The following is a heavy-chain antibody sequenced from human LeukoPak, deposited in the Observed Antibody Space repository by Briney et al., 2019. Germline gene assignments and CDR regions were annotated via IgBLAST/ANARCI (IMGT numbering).Heavy chain of an antibody. D-gene: IGHD6-19*01. J-gene: IGHJ6*04. CDR2: INPNSGGT. CDR1: GYTFTGYY. V-gene: IGHV1-2*04. CDR3: AREFWLVRPRGMDV. Sequence: ASVKVSCKASGYTFTGYYMHWVRQAPGQGLXXXXXINPNSGGTNCAQKFQGWVTMTRDTSISTAYMELSRLRSDDTAVYYCAREFWLVRPRGMDVWGKGTTVTVSS.